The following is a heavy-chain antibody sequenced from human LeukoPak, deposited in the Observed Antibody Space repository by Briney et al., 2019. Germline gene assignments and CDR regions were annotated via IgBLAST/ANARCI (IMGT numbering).Heavy chain of an antibody. CDR1: GFTFSKYG. CDR2: ISYDGGEQ. D-gene: IGHD3-9*01. Sequence: PGGSLRLSCAASGFTFSKYGMHWVRQAPGKGLEWVAVISYDGGEQHYGDSVKGRFSISRDDSKSTVYLQMNSLTVEDTALYYCAKPRTFYDILTVSFQQWGQGTWVSVSS. V-gene: IGHV3-30*18. CDR3: AKPRTFYDILTVSFQQ. J-gene: IGHJ1*01.